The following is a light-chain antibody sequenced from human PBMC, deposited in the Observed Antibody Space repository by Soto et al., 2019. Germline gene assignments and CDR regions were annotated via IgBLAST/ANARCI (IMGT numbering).Light chain of an antibody. CDR1: QSVGSNS. V-gene: IGKV3-20*01. J-gene: IGKJ5*01. CDR2: GAS. Sequence: EIVLTQSPGTLSLSPGDRATLSCRASQSVGSNSLAWYQQKPGQAPRLLMYGASSRATGVPDRFSGSGSGTDFTLTISRLEPEDFAVYSCQQYSRSPPITLGQGTRLEIE. CDR3: QQYSRSPPIT.